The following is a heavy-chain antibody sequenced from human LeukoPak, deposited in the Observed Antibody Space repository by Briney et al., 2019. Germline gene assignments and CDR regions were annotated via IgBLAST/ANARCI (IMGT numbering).Heavy chain of an antibody. Sequence: ASVKVSCKASRYTFTNYYIHWVRQAPGLGLEWMGLINPGGDNTDYAQNFQGRVTMTRDTSTSTVYMGLSSLRSEDTAVYYCARIRDGYNDAYDIWGQGTMVTVSS. CDR2: INPGGDNT. D-gene: IGHD5-24*01. V-gene: IGHV1-46*01. J-gene: IGHJ3*02. CDR1: RYTFTNYY. CDR3: ARIRDGYNDAYDI.